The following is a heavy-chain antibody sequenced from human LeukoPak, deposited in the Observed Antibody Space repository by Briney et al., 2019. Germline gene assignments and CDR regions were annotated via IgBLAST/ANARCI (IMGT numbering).Heavy chain of an antibody. D-gene: IGHD5-12*01. CDR2: IGTAGDT. Sequence: GGSLRLSCAASGFTFSSYDMHWVRQATGKGLEWVSAIGTAGDTYYPGSVKGRFTISGENAKNSLYLQMSSLRAGDSAVYYCARSDSGYDSRDAFDIWGQGTMVTVSS. CDR3: ARSDSGYDSRDAFDI. CDR1: GFTFSSYD. V-gene: IGHV3-13*01. J-gene: IGHJ3*02.